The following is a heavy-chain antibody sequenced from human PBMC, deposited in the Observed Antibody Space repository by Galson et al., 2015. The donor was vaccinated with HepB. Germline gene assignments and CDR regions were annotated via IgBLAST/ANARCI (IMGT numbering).Heavy chain of an antibody. Sequence: SLRLSYAASGFTFSSYVMSWVRQAPGKGLEWVSAISGSGGSTYYADSVKGRFTISRDNSKNTLYLQMNSLRAEDTAVYYCAKGGVIVVVIKFDYWGQGTLVTVSS. V-gene: IGHV3-23*01. J-gene: IGHJ4*02. D-gene: IGHD3-22*01. CDR3: AKGGVIVVVIKFDY. CDR2: ISGSGGST. CDR1: GFTFSSYV.